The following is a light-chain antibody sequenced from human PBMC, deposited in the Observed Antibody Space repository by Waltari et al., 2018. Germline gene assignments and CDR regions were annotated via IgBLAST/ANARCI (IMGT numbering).Light chain of an antibody. CDR3: LQHSGYPIT. V-gene: IGKV3-11*01. Sequence: EIVLTQSPATLSLSPGERATLSCRASQSVSSYLAWYQQKPGQAPRLLIYDASNRATGIPARFSGSGSGTDFTLTISSLQPEDFATYYCLQHSGYPITFGGGTKVEIK. CDR1: QSVSSY. CDR2: DAS. J-gene: IGKJ4*01.